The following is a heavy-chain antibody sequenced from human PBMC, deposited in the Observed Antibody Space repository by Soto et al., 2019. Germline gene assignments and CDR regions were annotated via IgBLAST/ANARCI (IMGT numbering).Heavy chain of an antibody. CDR1: GFTFSSYG. CDR2: ISYDGSNK. CDR3: ANGTRTRSEPIVVVVASHYYYYMYV. D-gene: IGHD2-15*01. J-gene: IGHJ6*03. V-gene: IGHV3-30*18. Sequence: QVQLVESGGGVVQPGRSLRLSCAASGFTFSSYGMHWVRQAPGKGLEWVAVISYDGSNKYYADSVKGRFTISRDNSKHTLYLQMNSPGAEDTAEYYCANGTRTRSEPIVVVVASHYYYYMYVWGKGTTVTVSS.